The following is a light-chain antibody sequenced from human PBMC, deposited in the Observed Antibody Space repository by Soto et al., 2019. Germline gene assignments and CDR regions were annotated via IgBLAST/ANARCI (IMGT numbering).Light chain of an antibody. Sequence: QPVLTQPPSASGTPGQRVTISCSGSSSNIGRNYVYWYQQLPGTAPKLFIFSNDQRPSGVPERFYGFKSGTSASLVISGLRSEDEADYYCAAWDDSLSGPVFGGGTKLTVL. CDR1: SSNIGRNY. CDR3: AAWDDSLSGPV. V-gene: IGLV1-47*02. J-gene: IGLJ2*01. CDR2: SND.